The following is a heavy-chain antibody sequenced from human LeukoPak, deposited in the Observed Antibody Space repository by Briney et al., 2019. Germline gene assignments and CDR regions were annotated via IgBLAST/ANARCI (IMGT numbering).Heavy chain of an antibody. Sequence: TSQTLSLTCTVSGGSISSGSYYWSWIRQPAGKGLEWIGRIYTSGSTNYNPSLKSRVTISVDTSKNQFSLKLSSVTAADTAVYYCARASITRVAFDIWGQGTMVTVSS. CDR1: GGSISSGSYY. CDR2: IYTSGST. D-gene: IGHD3-10*01. V-gene: IGHV4-61*02. J-gene: IGHJ3*02. CDR3: ARASITRVAFDI.